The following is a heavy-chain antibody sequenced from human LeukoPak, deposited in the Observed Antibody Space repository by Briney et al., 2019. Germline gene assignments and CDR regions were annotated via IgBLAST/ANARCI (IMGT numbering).Heavy chain of an antibody. CDR3: ARQGDYDFWSGYLFDY. J-gene: IGHJ4*02. V-gene: IGHV4-59*08. Sequence: PSETLSLTCTVFGGSISSYYWSWIRQPPGKGLEWIGYIYYSGSTNYNPSLKSRVTISVDTSKNQFSLKLSSVTAADTAVYYCARQGDYDFWSGYLFDYWGQGTLVTVSS. CDR1: GGSISSYY. CDR2: IYYSGST. D-gene: IGHD3-3*01.